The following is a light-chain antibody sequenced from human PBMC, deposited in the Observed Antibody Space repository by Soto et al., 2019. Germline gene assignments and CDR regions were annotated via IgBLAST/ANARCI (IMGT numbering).Light chain of an antibody. Sequence: DIQMPQSPSTLSGSVGDRVTIACRASQTISSWLAWYQQKPGKAPKLLIYKASTLKSGVPSRFSGSGSGTEFTLSISSLQPDDFATYYCQQYNSYSPRTFGQGTKVDIK. CDR1: QTISSW. CDR2: KAS. V-gene: IGKV1-5*03. CDR3: QQYNSYSPRT. J-gene: IGKJ1*01.